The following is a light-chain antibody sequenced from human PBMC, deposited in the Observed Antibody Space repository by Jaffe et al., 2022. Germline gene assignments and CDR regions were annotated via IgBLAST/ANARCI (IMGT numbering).Light chain of an antibody. CDR2: KTS. CDR3: QQYASFSLT. CDR1: QSISGW. V-gene: IGKV1-5*03. Sequence: DIQMTQSPSTLSASEGDRVTITCRASQSISGWLAWYQQKPGKAPKLLIYKTSNLESGVPSRFSGSGSGTEFTLTISSLQSDDFATYYCQQYASFSLTFGGGTKVEIK. J-gene: IGKJ4*02.